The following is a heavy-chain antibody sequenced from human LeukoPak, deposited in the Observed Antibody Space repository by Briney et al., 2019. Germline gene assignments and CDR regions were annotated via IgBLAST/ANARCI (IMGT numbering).Heavy chain of an antibody. CDR2: IYYSGST. CDR3: ARDGTVNDAFDI. D-gene: IGHD4-11*01. V-gene: IGHV4-59*01. CDR1: GGSISSYY. J-gene: IGHJ3*02. Sequence: SETLSLTSTVSGGSISSYYWSSIRQPPGKGLEWIGYIYYSGSTNYNPSLKSRVTISVDTSKNQFSLKLSSVTAADTAVYYCARDGTVNDAFDIWGQGTMVTVSS.